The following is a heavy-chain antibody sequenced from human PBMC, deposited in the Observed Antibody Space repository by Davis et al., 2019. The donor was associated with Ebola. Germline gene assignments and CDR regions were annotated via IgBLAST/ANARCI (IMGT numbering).Heavy chain of an antibody. Sequence: AASVKVSCKASGYSFTNHVINWVRQAPGQGLEWMGWINPHNGNTNYAQNVQGRVTMTTDTSTSTAYMEVGSLRSDDTAVYYCARAQFPTTSDHWGQGTLVTVSS. CDR3: ARAQFPTTSDH. D-gene: IGHD1-1*01. V-gene: IGHV1-18*01. J-gene: IGHJ4*02. CDR2: INPHNGNT. CDR1: GYSFTNHV.